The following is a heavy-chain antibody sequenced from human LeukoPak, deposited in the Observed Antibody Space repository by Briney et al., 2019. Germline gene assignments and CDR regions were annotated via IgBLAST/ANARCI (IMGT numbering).Heavy chain of an antibody. CDR1: GFTFSSYS. D-gene: IGHD3-9*01. J-gene: IGHJ6*03. CDR3: ARESRGYDILTGKYHRGYYSYYMDV. V-gene: IGHV3-21*01. CDR2: ISSSSSYI. Sequence: GGSLRLSCAASGFTFSSYSMNWVRQAPGKGLEWVSSISSSSSYIYYADSVKGRFTISRDNAKNSLYLQMTSLRAEDTAVYYCARESRGYDILTGKYHRGYYSYYMDVWGKGTTVIVSS.